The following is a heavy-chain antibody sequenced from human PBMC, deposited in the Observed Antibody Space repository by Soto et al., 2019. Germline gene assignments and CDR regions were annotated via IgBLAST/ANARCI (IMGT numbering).Heavy chain of an antibody. V-gene: IGHV1-18*01. D-gene: IGHD3-10*01. CDR2: INTYNGNT. CDR3: ARGVGSGTYYNQYNWFDP. Sequence: ASVKVSCKASGYTFTNYGISWVRQAPGQGLEWMGWINTYNGNTNHAQKLQGRVTMTTDPSTSTAYMELRSLRSDDTAVYYCARGVGSGTYYNQYNWFDPWGQGTLVTVSS. J-gene: IGHJ5*02. CDR1: GYTFTNYG.